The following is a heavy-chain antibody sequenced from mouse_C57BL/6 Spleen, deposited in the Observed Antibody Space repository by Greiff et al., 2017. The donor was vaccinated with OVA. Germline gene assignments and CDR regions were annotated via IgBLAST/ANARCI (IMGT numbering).Heavy chain of an antibody. CDR2: IDPETGGT. V-gene: IGHV1-15*01. J-gene: IGHJ2*01. Sequence: QVQLKESGAELVRPGASVTLSCKASGYTFTDYEMHWVKQTPVHGLEWIGAIDPETGGTAYNQKFKGKAILTADKSSTTAYMELRSLTSEDSAVYSCTRRTAAQATNYWGQGTTLTVSS. CDR3: TRRTAAQATNY. CDR1: GYTFTDYE. D-gene: IGHD3-2*02.